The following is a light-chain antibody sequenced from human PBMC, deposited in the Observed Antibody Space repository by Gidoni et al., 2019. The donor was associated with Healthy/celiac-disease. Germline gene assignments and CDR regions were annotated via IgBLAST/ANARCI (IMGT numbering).Light chain of an antibody. CDR1: QGISSY. Sequence: IQLTQSPSSLSASVGDRVTITCRASQGISSYLAWYQQKPGKAPKLLIYAASTLQSGVPSRFSGSRSGTDFTLTISSLQPEDFATYYCQQLNSYLPFGQGTRLEIK. J-gene: IGKJ5*01. V-gene: IGKV1-9*01. CDR2: AAS. CDR3: QQLNSYLP.